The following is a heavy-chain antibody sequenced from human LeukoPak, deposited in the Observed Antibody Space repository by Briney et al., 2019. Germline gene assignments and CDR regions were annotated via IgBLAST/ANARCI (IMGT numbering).Heavy chain of an antibody. V-gene: IGHV1-46*01. Sequence: ASVKVSCKASGYXFTSYYIHWVRQAPGQGLEWMGIINPSGGSTSYAQKFQGRVTMTRDTSTSTVYMELSSLRSEDTAVYYCARERARTMWVGLFDYWGQGTLVTVSS. CDR3: ARERARTMWVGLFDY. CDR2: INPSGGST. CDR1: GYXFTSYY. D-gene: IGHD3-10*02. J-gene: IGHJ4*02.